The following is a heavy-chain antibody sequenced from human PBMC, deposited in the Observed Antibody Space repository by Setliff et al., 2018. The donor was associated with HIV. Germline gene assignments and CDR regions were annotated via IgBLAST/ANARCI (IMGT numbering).Heavy chain of an antibody. V-gene: IGHV4-61*02. CDR1: GGSISRGSYY. J-gene: IGHJ5*02. D-gene: IGHD6-13*01. CDR3: AREDGEYTSSPRWFDP. CDR2: IYTSGSI. Sequence: PSETLSLTCTVSGGSISRGSYYWSWIRQPAGKGLEWIGRIYTSGSIHYNPSLKSRVTISVDTSKNQLSLKVSSVNAPDTAVYFCAREDGEYTSSPRWFDPWGQGTQVTVSS.